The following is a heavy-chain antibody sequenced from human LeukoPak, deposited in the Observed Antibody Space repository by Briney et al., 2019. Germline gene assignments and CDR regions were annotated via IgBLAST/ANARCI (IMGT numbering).Heavy chain of an antibody. Sequence: QSGGSLRLSCAASGFTFSSYSMNWVRQAPGKGLEWVSYIGDSGSTIYYADSVKGRFTISRDNAKNSLYLQMKSLRAEDTAVYYCLLEWYDVFDIWGQGTMVTVSS. CDR2: IGDSGSTI. V-gene: IGHV3-48*01. J-gene: IGHJ3*02. CDR3: LLEWYDVFDI. CDR1: GFTFSSYS. D-gene: IGHD3-3*01.